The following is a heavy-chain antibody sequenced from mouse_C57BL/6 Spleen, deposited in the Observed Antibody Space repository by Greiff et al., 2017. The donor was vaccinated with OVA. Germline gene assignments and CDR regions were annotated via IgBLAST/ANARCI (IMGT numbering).Heavy chain of an antibody. CDR1: GFSLTSYG. J-gene: IGHJ3*01. V-gene: IGHV2-2*01. D-gene: IGHD2-4*01. CDR2: IWSGGST. CDR3: ARENYDYDGFAY. Sequence: VKLQESGPGLVQPSQRLSITCTVSGFSLTSYGVHWVRPSPGKGLEWLGVIWSGGSTDYNAAFISRLRLSKDNYKSHVFFKMNILQADDTATYYCARENYDYDGFAYWGQGTLVTVSA.